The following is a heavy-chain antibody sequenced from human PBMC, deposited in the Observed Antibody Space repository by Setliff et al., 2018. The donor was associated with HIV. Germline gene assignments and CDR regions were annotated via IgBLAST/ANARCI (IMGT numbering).Heavy chain of an antibody. V-gene: IGHV4-4*07. D-gene: IGHD3-22*01. Sequence: SETLSLTCTVSGDSISGFYWSWIRQTAGKGLEWIGHVYTGGSTKYTSSLKSRVTMSLDTSRSQFSLNLTSVTAADTAVYYCASLGSSGYYFHYWGQGILVTVSS. CDR2: VYTGGST. CDR1: GDSISGFY. J-gene: IGHJ4*02. CDR3: ASLGSSGYYFHY.